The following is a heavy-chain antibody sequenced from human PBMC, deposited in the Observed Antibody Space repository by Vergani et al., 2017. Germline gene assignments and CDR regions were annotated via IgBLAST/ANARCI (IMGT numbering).Heavy chain of an antibody. CDR3: ARSIGYCAGATCRAYYFDH. CDR2: LNPTTGHT. CDR1: GYIFKNYY. Sequence: VQLVQSGAEVRKPGASVTVSCTASGYIFKNYYIHWLRQAPGQAFEWMGILNPTTGHTTSAQKFMGRVDMTRDPSTDTSTRTVQMTLGCLRSEDTAVYYCARSIGYCAGATCRAYYFDHWGQGTRVTVSS. J-gene: IGHJ5*02. V-gene: IGHV1-46*02. D-gene: IGHD2-21*01.